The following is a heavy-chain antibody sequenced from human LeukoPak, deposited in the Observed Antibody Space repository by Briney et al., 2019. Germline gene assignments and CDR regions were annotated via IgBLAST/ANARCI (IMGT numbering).Heavy chain of an antibody. J-gene: IGHJ6*02. CDR1: GGSISSYY. D-gene: IGHD1-26*01. CDR3: ARGRSNYYGMDV. V-gene: IGHV4-59*01. Sequence: SETLSLTCTVSGGSISSYYWNWIRRPPGKGLEWIGYIYYNGNTNYSPSLKSRVTMSVDTSKNLFSLKVSSVTAADTAVYYCARGRSNYYGMDVWGQGTTVTVSS. CDR2: IYYNGNT.